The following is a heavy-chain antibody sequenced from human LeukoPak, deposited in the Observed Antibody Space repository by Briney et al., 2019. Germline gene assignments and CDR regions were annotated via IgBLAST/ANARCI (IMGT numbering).Heavy chain of an antibody. V-gene: IGHV3-30*02. D-gene: IGHD6-19*01. J-gene: IGHJ4*02. CDR1: GSTFSSYG. CDR3: AKDRGEAVALYYFDY. CDR2: IRYDGSNK. Sequence: GGSLRLSCAASGSTFSSYGMHWVRQAPGKGLEWVAFIRYDGSNKYYADSVKGRFTISRDNSKNTLYLQMNSLRAEDTAVYYCAKDRGEAVALYYFDYWGQGTLVTVSS.